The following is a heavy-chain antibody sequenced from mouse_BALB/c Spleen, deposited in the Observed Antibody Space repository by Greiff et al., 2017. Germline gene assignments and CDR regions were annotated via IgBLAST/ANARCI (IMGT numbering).Heavy chain of an antibody. J-gene: IGHJ4*01. CDR2: ISSGGST. V-gene: IGHV5-6-5*01. CDR1: GFTFSSYA. CDR3: ARRRYDGYAMDY. D-gene: IGHD2-14*01. Sequence: VESGGGLVKPGGSLKLSCAASGFTFSSYAMSWVRQTPEKRLEWVASISSGGSTYYPDSVKGRFTISRDNARNILYLQMSSLRSEDTAMYYCARRRYDGYAMDYWGQGTSVTVSS.